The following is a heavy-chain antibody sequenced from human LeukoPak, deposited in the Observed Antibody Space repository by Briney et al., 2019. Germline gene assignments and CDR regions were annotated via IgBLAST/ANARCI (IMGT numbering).Heavy chain of an antibody. Sequence: SETLSLTCTASGGSINSYYWSWIRQPPEKGLEWIGYISYSGSATYNPSLKSRVTISVDTSKNQFSLKLTSVTAADTAVYFCARGEDFERYYLAYWGQGTLVTVSS. CDR2: ISYSGSA. J-gene: IGHJ4*02. D-gene: IGHD3-9*01. V-gene: IGHV4-59*01. CDR1: GGSINSYY. CDR3: ARGEDFERYYLAY.